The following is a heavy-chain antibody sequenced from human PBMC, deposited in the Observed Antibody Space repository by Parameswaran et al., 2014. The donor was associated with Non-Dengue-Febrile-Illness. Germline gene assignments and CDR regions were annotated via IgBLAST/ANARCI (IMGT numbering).Heavy chain of an antibody. Sequence: VRQMPGKGLEWVAVISYDGSNKYYADSVKGRFTISRDNSKNTLYLQMNSLRAEDTAVYYCARRLSIVVVPAAYDCWGQGTLVTVSS. V-gene: IGHV3-30*04. CDR3: ARRLSIVVVPAAYDC. D-gene: IGHD2-2*01. J-gene: IGHJ4*02. CDR2: ISYDGSNK.